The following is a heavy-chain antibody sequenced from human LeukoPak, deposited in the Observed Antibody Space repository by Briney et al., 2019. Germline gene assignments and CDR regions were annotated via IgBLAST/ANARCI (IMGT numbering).Heavy chain of an antibody. J-gene: IGHJ4*02. CDR3: ANVRYFDWYYFDY. CDR1: GFTFSTYA. CDR2: ISGSGGST. V-gene: IGHV3-23*01. Sequence: GGSLILSCAASGFTFSTYAMNWVRQAPGKGLDWVSGISGSGGSTYYADSVMGRFTISRDNSKNTLYLQMNSLRAEDTAVYYCANVRYFDWYYFDYWGQGALVTVSS. D-gene: IGHD3-9*01.